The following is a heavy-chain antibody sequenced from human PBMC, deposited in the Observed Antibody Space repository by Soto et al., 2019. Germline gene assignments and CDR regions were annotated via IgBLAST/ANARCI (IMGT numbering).Heavy chain of an antibody. CDR3: ARWGDGYNPPYFDY. CDR1: GGSLSSGAYY. V-gene: IGHV4-34*01. CDR2: INHSGST. D-gene: IGHD5-12*01. Sequence: SETLSLTCTVSGGSLSSGAYYWSWIRQPPGKGLEWIGEINHSGSTNYNPSLKSRVTISVDTSKNQFSLKLSSVTAADTAVYYCARWGDGYNPPYFDYWGQGTLVTVST. J-gene: IGHJ4*02.